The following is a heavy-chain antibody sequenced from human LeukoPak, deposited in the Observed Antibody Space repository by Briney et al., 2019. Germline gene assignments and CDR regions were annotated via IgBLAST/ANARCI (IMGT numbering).Heavy chain of an antibody. Sequence: PSETLSLTCTVSGGSMNNYYWSWIRQPAGKGLEWIGQIYTSGTTNYNPSLRSRVTMSVDTSKNQFSLKVNSVTAADTAVYYCARFFKGGDNGDYSDYWGQGTLVTVSS. V-gene: IGHV4-4*07. CDR1: GGSMNNYY. D-gene: IGHD4-17*01. J-gene: IGHJ4*02. CDR2: IYTSGTT. CDR3: ARFFKGGDNGDYSDY.